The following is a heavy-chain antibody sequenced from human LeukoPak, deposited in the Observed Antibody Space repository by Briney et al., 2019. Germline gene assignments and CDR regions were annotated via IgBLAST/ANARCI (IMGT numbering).Heavy chain of an antibody. CDR3: AKDGSWSCTD. CDR1: GFTFSNYW. CDR2: INQDGSEM. V-gene: IGHV3-7*01. Sequence: GGSLRLSCAASGFTFSNYWMSWVRQAPGKGLEWLANINQDGSEMYYVDSVKGRFTISRDNGNNSLYLQINSLRADDTAVYFCAKDGSWSCTDWGQGTLVTVSS. J-gene: IGHJ4*02. D-gene: IGHD2-8*02.